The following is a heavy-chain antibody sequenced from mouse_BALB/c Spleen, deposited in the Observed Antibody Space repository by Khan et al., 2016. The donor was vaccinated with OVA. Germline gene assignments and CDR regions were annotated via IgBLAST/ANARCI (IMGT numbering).Heavy chain of an antibody. Sequence: QVQLKESGPGLVAPSQSLSTTCTVSGFSLSRYNIHWVRQPPGKGLEWLGMIWGGGGTDYNSTLKSRLNISKDNSKSQVFLKMNSLQTDDTAMYYCARAYYRYDGYYAMDYWGQGTSVTVSS. CDR2: IWGGGGT. V-gene: IGHV2-6-4*01. CDR3: ARAYYRYDGYYAMDY. D-gene: IGHD2-14*01. CDR1: GFSLSRYN. J-gene: IGHJ4*01.